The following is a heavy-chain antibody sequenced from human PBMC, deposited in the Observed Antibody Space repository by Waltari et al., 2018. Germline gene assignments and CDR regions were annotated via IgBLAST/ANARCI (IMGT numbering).Heavy chain of an antibody. Sequence: EVQLVESGGGLVQPGGSLRLSCAASGFTFNTYWMTWIRQAPGKGLEGVANINPDGSQKFYVDSVTGRFTVSRDNAQNSLYLQMNNLRAEDTAVYYSTTLARGESGDYWGQGTLVTVSS. J-gene: IGHJ4*02. D-gene: IGHD3-10*01. CDR1: GFTFNTYW. CDR3: TTLARGESGDY. CDR2: INPDGSQK. V-gene: IGHV3-7*01.